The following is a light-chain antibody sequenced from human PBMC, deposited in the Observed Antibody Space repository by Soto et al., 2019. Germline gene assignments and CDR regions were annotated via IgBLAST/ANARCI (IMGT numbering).Light chain of an antibody. CDR1: QSVSSRD. Sequence: EIVLPQSPGTLSLSPGERATLSCRASQSVSSRDLAWYQQKPGQAPRLLIYATSSRATGIPDRFSGSGSETAFTLTISRLEPEDFDVYYCQQYDNSPEYTFDQRTKLEIK. J-gene: IGKJ2*01. CDR3: QQYDNSPEYT. V-gene: IGKV3-20*01. CDR2: ATS.